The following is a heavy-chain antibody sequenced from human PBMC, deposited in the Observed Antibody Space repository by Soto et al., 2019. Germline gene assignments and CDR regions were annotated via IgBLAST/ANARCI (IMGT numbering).Heavy chain of an antibody. Sequence: GGSLRLPCAASGFTFSSYAMSWVRQAPGKGLEWVSAISGSGGSTYYADSVTGRFTISRDNSKNTLYLQMNSLRAEDTAVYYCAKDHYGYDDYWGQGTLVTVSS. CDR3: AKDHYGYDDY. V-gene: IGHV3-23*01. CDR2: ISGSGGST. D-gene: IGHD5-18*01. J-gene: IGHJ4*02. CDR1: GFTFSSYA.